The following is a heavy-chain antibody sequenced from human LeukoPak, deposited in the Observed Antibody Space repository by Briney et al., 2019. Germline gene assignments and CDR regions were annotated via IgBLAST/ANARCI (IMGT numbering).Heavy chain of an antibody. CDR3: ARHDTIAAAGLDY. D-gene: IGHD6-13*01. Sequence: SETLSLTCAVSGGSISSSNWWSWVRQPPGKGLEWIGEIYHSGSTNYNPSLKSRVTISVDKSKNQFSLKLSSVTAADTAVYYCARHDTIAAAGLDYWGQGTLVTVSS. CDR1: GGSISSSNW. CDR2: IYHSGST. J-gene: IGHJ4*02. V-gene: IGHV4-4*02.